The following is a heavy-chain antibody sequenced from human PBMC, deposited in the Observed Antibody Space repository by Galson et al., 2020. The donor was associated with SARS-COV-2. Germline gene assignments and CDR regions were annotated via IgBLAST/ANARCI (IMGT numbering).Heavy chain of an antibody. J-gene: IGHJ4*02. D-gene: IGHD1-26*01. CDR3: ARRSGGSPDY. Sequence: TGGSLKLSCAASGFSFSNYVMRWVRQAPGKGLEWVSAIGVGSIGTDYADSVKGRFIISRDDSENTAYLQMNSLRVEDTAVDYCARRSGGSPDYWGQGTLVTVSS. CDR2: IGVGSIGT. CDR1: GFSFSNYV. V-gene: IGHV3-23*01.